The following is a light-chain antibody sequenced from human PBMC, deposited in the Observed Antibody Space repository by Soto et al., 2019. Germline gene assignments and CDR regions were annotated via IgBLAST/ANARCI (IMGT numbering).Light chain of an antibody. V-gene: IGLV1-40*01. J-gene: IGLJ2*01. CDR1: SSNIGAGYD. CDR3: QSYNSSLSGSSVV. CDR2: GNS. Sequence: QSVLTQPPSVSGAPGQSGTISCTGSSSNIGAGYDVHWYQQLPGTAPKLLIYGNSNRPSGVPDRFSGSKSGTSASLAITGLQAEDEADYYCQSYNSSLSGSSVVFGGGTKLTVL.